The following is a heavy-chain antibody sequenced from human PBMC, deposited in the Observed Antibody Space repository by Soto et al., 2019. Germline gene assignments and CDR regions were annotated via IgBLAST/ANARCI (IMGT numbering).Heavy chain of an antibody. Sequence: SETLSLTCAVAVYSITSGYHWVWIRHPPRKGLDWIGTISHSGTTYYNPSLKSRVTISIETSKNQLSMKLTSVTAADTALYYCTRVDCSTTSCFINGMEFWGQGTMVTLSS. CDR3: TRVDCSTTSCFINGMEF. D-gene: IGHD2-2*01. CDR2: ISHSGTT. V-gene: IGHV4-38-2*01. CDR1: VYSITSGYH. J-gene: IGHJ6*01.